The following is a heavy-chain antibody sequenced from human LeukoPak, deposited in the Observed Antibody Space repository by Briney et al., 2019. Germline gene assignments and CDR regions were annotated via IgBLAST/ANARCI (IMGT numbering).Heavy chain of an antibody. V-gene: IGHV1-8*01. CDR3: ARGFGYCSSTSYYSYYYYGMDV. J-gene: IGHJ6*02. Sequence: ASVKVSCKASGYTFISYDINWVRQATGQGLEWMGWMNPNSGNTGYAQKFQGRVTMTRNTSISTAYMELSSLRSEDTAVYYCARGFGYCSSTSYYSYYYYGMDVWGQGTTVTVSS. CDR2: MNPNSGNT. CDR1: GYTFISYD. D-gene: IGHD2-2*02.